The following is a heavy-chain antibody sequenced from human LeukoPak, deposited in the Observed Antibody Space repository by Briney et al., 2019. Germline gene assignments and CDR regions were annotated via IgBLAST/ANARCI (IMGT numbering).Heavy chain of an antibody. CDR1: GFSLSTNGTF. J-gene: IGHJ4*02. D-gene: IGHD6-13*01. V-gene: IGHV2-70*11. CDR3: ARIYRDYSSSWPLDY. CDR2: IDWDDDK. Sequence: RESGPALVKPTQTLTLTCTFAGFSLSTNGTFVSWIRQPPGNALEWLPRIDWDDDKYYSTSLRTRLTISKDTSKNQVVLTMTNMGPMDTATYFCARIYRDYSSSWPLDYWGRGTLVTVSS.